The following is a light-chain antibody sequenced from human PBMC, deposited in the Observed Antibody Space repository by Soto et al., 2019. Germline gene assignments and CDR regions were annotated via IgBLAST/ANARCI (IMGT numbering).Light chain of an antibody. CDR2: NAS. V-gene: IGKV1-5*03. CDR1: QSISSW. CDR3: QQYYSNPLT. Sequence: DIQMTQSPSTLSASVGDRVTITCRASQSISSWLAWYQQKPGKDPKLLIYNASSLESGVPSRFSGSGSGTEFTLSISSLQPEDFATYYCQQYYSNPLTFGGGTKVEIK. J-gene: IGKJ4*01.